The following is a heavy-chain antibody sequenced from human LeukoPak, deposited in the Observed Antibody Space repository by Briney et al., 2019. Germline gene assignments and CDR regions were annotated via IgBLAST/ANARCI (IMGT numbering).Heavy chain of an antibody. CDR3: ARHVSTTGTTGYYYFDY. CDR2: IIPIFGTA. J-gene: IGHJ4*02. D-gene: IGHD1-1*01. CDR1: GGTFSSYA. V-gene: IGHV1-69*01. Sequence: SVKVSCKASGGTFSSYAISWVRQAPGQGLEWMGGIIPIFGTANYAQKFQGRVTITADESTSTAYMELSSLRSEDTAVYYCARHVSTTGTTGYYYFDYRGQGTLVTVSS.